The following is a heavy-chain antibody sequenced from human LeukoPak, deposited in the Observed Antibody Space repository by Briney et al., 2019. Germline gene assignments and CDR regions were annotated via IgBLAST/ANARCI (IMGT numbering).Heavy chain of an antibody. CDR2: IYHSGST. CDR1: GGSISNNY. Sequence: SETLSLTCTVSGGSISNNYWSWIRQPPGEGLEWIGFIYHSGSTNYNPSLKSRVTISVDTSKNQISLNLSSVTAADTAVYYCARHTRSWFGPWGQGTLVTVSS. CDR3: ARHTRSWFGP. J-gene: IGHJ5*02. V-gene: IGHV4-59*08.